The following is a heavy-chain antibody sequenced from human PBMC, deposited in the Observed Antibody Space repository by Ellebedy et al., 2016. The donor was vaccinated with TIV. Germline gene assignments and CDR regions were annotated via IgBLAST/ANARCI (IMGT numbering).Heavy chain of an antibody. J-gene: IGHJ4*02. V-gene: IGHV1-8*01. D-gene: IGHD5-24*01. CDR2: MNPNSGNT. CDR3: ARRQFYMSDY. Sequence: AASVKVSCKASGYTFTSYDINWVRQATGHGLAWMGWMNPNSGNTGYAQKFQGRVTMTRNTSISTAYMELSSLTFEDTAVYYCARRQFYMSDYWGQGTLVTVSS. CDR1: GYTFTSYD.